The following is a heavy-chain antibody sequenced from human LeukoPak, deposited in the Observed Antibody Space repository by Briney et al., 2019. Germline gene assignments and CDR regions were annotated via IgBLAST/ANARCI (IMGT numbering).Heavy chain of an antibody. CDR1: GFTLSSNY. V-gene: IGHV3-66*01. CDR3: TRDVPEYYGSGSYYP. D-gene: IGHD3-10*01. CDR2: IYSGGST. J-gene: IGHJ5*02. Sequence: GGSLRLSCAASGFTLSSNYMSWVRQAPGKGLEWVSVIYSGGSTYYADSVKGRFTISRDNSKNTLYLQMNSLRAEDTAVYYCTRDVPEYYGSGSYYPWGQGTVVTVSS.